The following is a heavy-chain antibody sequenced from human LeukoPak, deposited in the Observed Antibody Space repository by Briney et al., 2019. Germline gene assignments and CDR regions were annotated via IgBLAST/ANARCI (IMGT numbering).Heavy chain of an antibody. V-gene: IGHV3-48*03. D-gene: IGHD2-15*01. J-gene: IGHJ6*02. CDR2: ISSSGSTI. Sequence: PGGTLRLYCAASGFTFSSYEMNWVRQAPGKGLQRVSYISSSGSTIYYADSVKGRFTISRDNAKNSLYLQMNSLRAEDTAVYYCARGRGGYYYYGMDVWGQGTTVTVSS. CDR1: GFTFSSYE. CDR3: ARGRGGYYYYGMDV.